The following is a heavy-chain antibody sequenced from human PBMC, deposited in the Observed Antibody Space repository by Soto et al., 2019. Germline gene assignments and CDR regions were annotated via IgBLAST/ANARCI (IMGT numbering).Heavy chain of an antibody. Sequence: QVQLVQSGAEVKKPGASVKVSCKASGYSFTTYAMHWVRQVPGQRPEWMGWINAGNGNTKYSQNFQGRVTITRDTSASTAYMELKSLRSEDTAVYYCAREHMPAGGHFDYWGQGTLVTVSS. CDR1: GYSFTTYA. V-gene: IGHV1-3*01. D-gene: IGHD6-13*01. J-gene: IGHJ4*02. CDR3: AREHMPAGGHFDY. CDR2: INAGNGNT.